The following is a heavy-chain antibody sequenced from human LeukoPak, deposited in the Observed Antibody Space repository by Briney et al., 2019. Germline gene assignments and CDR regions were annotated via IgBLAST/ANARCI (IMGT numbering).Heavy chain of an antibody. CDR2: ISYDGSNK. Sequence: GRSLRLSCAASGFTFSSYGMHWVRQAPGKGLEWVAVISYDGSNKYYADSVKGRFTISRDNSKNTLYLQMNSLRAEDTAVYYCARGRAAVPGREYSSGEGFGYWGQGTLVTVSS. D-gene: IGHD6-25*01. V-gene: IGHV3-30*03. J-gene: IGHJ4*02. CDR1: GFTFSSYG. CDR3: ARGRAAVPGREYSSGEGFGY.